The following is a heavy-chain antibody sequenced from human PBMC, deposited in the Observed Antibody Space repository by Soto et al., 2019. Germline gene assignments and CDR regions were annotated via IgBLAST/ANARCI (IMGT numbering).Heavy chain of an antibody. CDR3: AKPVQENCYHYDIWYFDL. V-gene: IGHV3-30*18. CDR1: GIIFSTYG. CDR2: ISHDGSTI. J-gene: IGHJ2*01. D-gene: IGHD3-22*01. Sequence: QVQLVESGGGVVQPGRSLRLSCAASGIIFSTYGMHWVRQAPGKGLEWVAVISHDGSTIYYADSVKGRFTISRDNSKNTLFLQMSSLRAEDTAVYYFAKPVQENCYHYDIWYFDLWGRGTLVTVSS.